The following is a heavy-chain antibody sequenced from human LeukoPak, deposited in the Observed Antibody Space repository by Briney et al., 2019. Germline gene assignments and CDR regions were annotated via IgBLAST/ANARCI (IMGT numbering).Heavy chain of an antibody. J-gene: IGHJ3*02. V-gene: IGHV3-21*01. D-gene: IGHD1-26*01. Sequence: GGSLRLSCAAPGFTFSSYSMNWAGHTPVKGLEWVSSIGGRSSSLYYADSVKCRFTISRDNAKNSLYLQMNSLRAEDTAMYHCVRESGGSYHEDFVIWGEGTMVTVSS. CDR1: GFTFSSYS. CDR3: VRESGGSYHEDFVI. CDR2: IGGRSSSL.